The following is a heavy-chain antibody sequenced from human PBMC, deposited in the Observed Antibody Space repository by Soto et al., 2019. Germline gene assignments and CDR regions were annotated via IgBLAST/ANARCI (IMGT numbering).Heavy chain of an antibody. D-gene: IGHD3-10*01. V-gene: IGHV3-7*01. J-gene: IGHJ4*02. CDR3: ASSMLRPLDLNY. Sequence: GGSLRLSCAASGFTFSSYWMSWVRQAPGKGLEWVANIKQDGSEKYYVDSVKGRFTISRDNAKNTLYLQMNSLRAEDTAVYYCASSMLRPLDLNYWGQGTLVTVSS. CDR2: IKQDGSEK. CDR1: GFTFSSYW.